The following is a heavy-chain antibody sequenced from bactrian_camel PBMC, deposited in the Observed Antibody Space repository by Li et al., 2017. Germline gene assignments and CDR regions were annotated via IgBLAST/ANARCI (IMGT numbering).Heavy chain of an antibody. J-gene: IGHJ4*01. V-gene: IGHV3S55*01. D-gene: IGHD4*01. CDR2: INRRGTT. Sequence: QVQLVESGGGSVQAGGSLRLSCTASGHTASSACMGWFRQAPGKDREGVAVINRRGTTRYQDSVQGRFTISKVERTLTLQMNSLKTEDTAVYYCSIERTGTSATMRGQGTQVTVS. CDR1: GHTASSAC.